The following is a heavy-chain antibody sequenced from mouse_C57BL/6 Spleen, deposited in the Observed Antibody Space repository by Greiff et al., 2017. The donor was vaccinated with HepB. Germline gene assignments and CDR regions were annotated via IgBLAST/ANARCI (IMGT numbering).Heavy chain of an antibody. CDR3: AKCLPIYYYGSSQYYYAMDY. V-gene: IGHV1-80*01. CDR2: IYPGDGDT. CDR1: GYAFSSYW. J-gene: IGHJ4*01. Sequence: VQLVESGAELVKPGASVKISCKASGYAFSSYWMNWVKQRPGKGLEWIGQIYPGDGDTNYNGKFKGKATLTADKSSSSAYMKPSSLTSEDSAVSFFAKCLPIYYYGSSQYYYAMDYWGQGTSVTVSS. D-gene: IGHD1-1*01.